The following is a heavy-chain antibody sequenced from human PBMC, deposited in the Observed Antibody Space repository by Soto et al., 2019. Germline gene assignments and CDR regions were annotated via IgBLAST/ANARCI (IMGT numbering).Heavy chain of an antibody. CDR3: AAGNYAMDAFDI. CDR2: IVVGSGNT. J-gene: IGHJ3*02. V-gene: IGHV1-58*02. CDR1: GFTFTSSA. D-gene: IGHD1-7*01. Sequence: SVKDSCKASGFTFTSSAMQWVRQARGQRLEWIGWIVVGSGNTNYAQKFQERVTITRDMSTSTAYMELSSLRSEDTAVYYCAAGNYAMDAFDIWGQGTMVTVSS.